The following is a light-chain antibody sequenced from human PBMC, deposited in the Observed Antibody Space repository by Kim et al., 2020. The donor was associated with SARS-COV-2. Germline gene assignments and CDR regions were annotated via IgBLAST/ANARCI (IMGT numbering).Light chain of an antibody. Sequence: EIVVTQSPAILSVSPGERATLSCRASQSVSSNLAWYQQKRGQAPRLLIYGASTRATGVPARFSGSGSGTEFTLTISSLQSEDFAVYFCQQYSNWPYTFGQGTKLEI. CDR3: QQYSNWPYT. CDR2: GAS. J-gene: IGKJ2*01. V-gene: IGKV3-15*01. CDR1: QSVSSN.